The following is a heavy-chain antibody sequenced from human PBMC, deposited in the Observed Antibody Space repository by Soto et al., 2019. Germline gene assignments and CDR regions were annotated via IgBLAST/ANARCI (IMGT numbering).Heavy chain of an antibody. J-gene: IGHJ4*02. D-gene: IGHD1-1*01. V-gene: IGHV4-59*01. CDR2: TYHTGVT. Sequence: QVQLQESGPGLVKPSETLSLTCTVSGASITTYYWSWFRQPPGQGLESLGYTYHTGVTNSNPSLRGRLSISIDPAKNQFSLKLSSVTSADTAIYYCARTARVPDFWGPGILVTVSS. CDR3: ARTARVPDF. CDR1: GASITTYY.